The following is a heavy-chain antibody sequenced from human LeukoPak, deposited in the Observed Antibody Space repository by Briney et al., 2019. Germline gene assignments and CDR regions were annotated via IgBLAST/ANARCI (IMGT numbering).Heavy chain of an antibody. J-gene: IGHJ4*02. CDR3: TSPPSIAVADPFDS. Sequence: PGGSLRLSCAASGFAFSDNWMHWVRQAPGKGLEWVSAINSDGSSINYADSVQGRFTISRDSAKNMLYLQMDSLRAEDTSVYYCTSPPSIAVADPFDSWGQGTLVTVSS. CDR1: GFAFSDNW. V-gene: IGHV3-74*01. CDR2: INSDGSSI. D-gene: IGHD6-19*01.